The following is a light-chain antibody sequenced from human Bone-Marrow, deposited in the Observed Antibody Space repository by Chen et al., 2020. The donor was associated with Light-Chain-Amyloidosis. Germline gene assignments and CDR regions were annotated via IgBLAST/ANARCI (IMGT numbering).Light chain of an antibody. J-gene: IGKJ4*01. CDR3: QQDNNWPLT. CDR2: GAS. CDR1: QTVSSN. V-gene: IGKV3-15*01. Sequence: EVVMTQSPATLSVSPGERVSLSCRASQTVSSNLAWYQHKPGQAPRLLISGASTRATGIPARFSGSGSGTEFTLTISSLQSEDFAGYYCQQDNNWPLTFGGGTKVEIK.